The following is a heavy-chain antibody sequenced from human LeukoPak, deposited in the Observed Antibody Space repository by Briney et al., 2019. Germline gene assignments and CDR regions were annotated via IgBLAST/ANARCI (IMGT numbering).Heavy chain of an antibody. CDR1: TINFSDYG. D-gene: IGHD2-2*01. CDR2: INPSGVRT. CDR3: ARDQPHAASWFDP. J-gene: IGHJ5*02. Sequence: GGSLRLSCAASTINFSDYGMDWVRQAPGRGLEWVSTINPSGVRTYYADSVRGRFTISRDNSKNTVFLQINSLRVEDTAVYYCARDQPHAASWFDPWGQGTLVTVSS. V-gene: IGHV3-23*01.